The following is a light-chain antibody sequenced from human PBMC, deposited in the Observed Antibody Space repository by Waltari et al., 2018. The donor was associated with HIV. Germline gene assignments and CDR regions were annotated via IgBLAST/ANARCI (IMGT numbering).Light chain of an antibody. CDR1: ASHIGNNF. CDR2: RTN. Sequence: SLLTQPPSASRAPGQRAILPCSGTASHIGNNFIFWYQQLPGAPPKVVIYRTNQRPSGVPDRFSGSKSGTSAFLAINDLRSDDDAHYYCASLDDNLGHWVFGGGTKLTVL. V-gene: IGLV1-47*01. CDR3: ASLDDNLGHWV. J-gene: IGLJ3*02.